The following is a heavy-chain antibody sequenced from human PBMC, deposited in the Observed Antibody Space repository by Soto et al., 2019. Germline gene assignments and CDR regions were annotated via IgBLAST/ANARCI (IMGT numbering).Heavy chain of an antibody. CDR3: ANWYYGSGSYSYYYYYYGMDV. V-gene: IGHV3-23*01. Sequence: GGSLRLSCAASGFTLSRYAMSWVRQASGKGLEWVSAISGSGGSTYYADSVKGRFTISRDNSKNTLYLEMNSLRAEDTAVYYCANWYYGSGSYSYYYYYYGMDVWGQGTTVTVSS. D-gene: IGHD3-10*01. CDR1: GFTLSRYA. J-gene: IGHJ6*02. CDR2: ISGSGGST.